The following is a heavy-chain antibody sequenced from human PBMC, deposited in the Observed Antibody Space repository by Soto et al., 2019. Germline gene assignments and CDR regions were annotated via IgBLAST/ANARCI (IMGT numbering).Heavy chain of an antibody. Sequence: SVKVSCKASGGTFSSYAISWVRQAPGQGLEWMGGIIPIFGTANYAQKFQGRVTITADESTSTAYMELSSLRSEDTAVYYCASFSSTPENYYYYGMDVWGQGTTVTSP. CDR2: IIPIFGTA. V-gene: IGHV1-69*13. CDR1: GGTFSSYA. D-gene: IGHD2-2*01. CDR3: ASFSSTPENYYYYGMDV. J-gene: IGHJ6*02.